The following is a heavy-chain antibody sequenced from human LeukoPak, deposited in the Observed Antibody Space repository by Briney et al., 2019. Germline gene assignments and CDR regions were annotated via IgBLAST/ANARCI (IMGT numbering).Heavy chain of an antibody. CDR3: ARGTMVRGVIIGELEY. J-gene: IGHJ4*02. Sequence: ASVKVSCKASGYTFTGYYMHWVRQAPGQGLEWMGWINPNSGGTNYAQKFQGWVTMTRDTSISTAYMELSRLRSDDTAVYYCARGTMVRGVIIGELEYWGQGTLVTVSS. CDR2: INPNSGGT. D-gene: IGHD3-10*01. CDR1: GYTFTGYY. V-gene: IGHV1-2*04.